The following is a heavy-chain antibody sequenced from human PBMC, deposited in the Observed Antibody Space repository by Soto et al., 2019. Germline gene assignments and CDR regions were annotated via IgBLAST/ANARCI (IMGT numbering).Heavy chain of an antibody. CDR2: IIPILGIA. V-gene: IGHV1-69*02. CDR3: SYRHWLARGRGWFDP. D-gene: IGHD6-19*01. Sequence: SVKVSCKASGGTFSSYTISWVRQAPGQGLEWMGRIIPILGIANYAQKFQGRVTITADKSTSTAYMELSSLRSVDTATYYCSYRHWLARGRGWFDPWGPGTLVTVSS. CDR1: GGTFSSYT. J-gene: IGHJ5*02.